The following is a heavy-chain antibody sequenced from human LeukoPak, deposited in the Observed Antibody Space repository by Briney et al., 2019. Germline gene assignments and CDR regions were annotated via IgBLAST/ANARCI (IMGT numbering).Heavy chain of an antibody. D-gene: IGHD6-13*01. CDR1: GFTFSSYA. CDR2: ISDSGDST. J-gene: IGHJ4*02. CDR3: AKDRIAAAQGVYY. Sequence: GGSLRLSCAASGFTFSSYAMSGVRQAPGKGLEWVAVISDSGDSTYFADSVKGRFTISRDNSKNTLYLQMSSLRVDDTALYYCAKDRIAAAQGVYYWGQGTLVTVSS. V-gene: IGHV3-23*01.